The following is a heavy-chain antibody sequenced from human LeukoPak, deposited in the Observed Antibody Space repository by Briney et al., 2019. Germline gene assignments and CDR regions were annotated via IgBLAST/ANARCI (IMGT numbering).Heavy chain of an antibody. CDR1: GYTFTGYY. CDR3: ARVSCSSTSCPPWYYGMDV. D-gene: IGHD2-2*01. J-gene: IGHJ6*02. CDR2: INPNSGGT. V-gene: IGHV1-2*04. Sequence: ASVKVSCKASGYTFTGYYMHWVRQAPGQGLEWMGWINPNSGGTNYAQKFQGWVTMTRDTSISTAYMELSRLRSDDTAVYYCARVSCSSTSCPPWYYGMDVWGQGTTVTVSS.